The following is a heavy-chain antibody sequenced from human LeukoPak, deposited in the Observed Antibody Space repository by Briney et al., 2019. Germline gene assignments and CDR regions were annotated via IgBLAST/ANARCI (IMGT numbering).Heavy chain of an antibody. D-gene: IGHD2-2*01. CDR3: ARLNGGIGYCRSTSCYRVYYYYMDV. V-gene: IGHV4-4*02. CDR2: IDHSGST. J-gene: IGHJ6*03. Sequence: SETLCLSCAASGVSISSSNWSCGVRQPPEKRLEWTGVIDHSGSTNYNPSLKSRFTISVDKSKNQFYLKLNTLTAADTAVYYCARLNGGIGYCRSTSCYRVYYYYMDVGGKGTTVTVSS. CDR1: GVSISSSNW.